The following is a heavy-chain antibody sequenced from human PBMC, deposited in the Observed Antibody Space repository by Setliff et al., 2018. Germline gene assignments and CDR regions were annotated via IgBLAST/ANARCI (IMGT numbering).Heavy chain of an antibody. CDR3: ARTSSGRYFDL. V-gene: IGHV4-38-2*01. Sequence: PSETLSLTCAVSDFSVSSNYYWGWIRQPPGKGLEWIANVYYSGSTYYSPSLKSRVTMSVDTSKNQSSLNLYSVTAADTAVYYCARTSSGRYFDLWGRGTLVTVSS. J-gene: IGHJ2*01. CDR2: VYYSGST. CDR1: DFSVSSNYY.